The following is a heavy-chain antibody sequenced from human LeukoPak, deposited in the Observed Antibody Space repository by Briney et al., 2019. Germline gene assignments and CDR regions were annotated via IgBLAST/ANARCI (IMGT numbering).Heavy chain of an antibody. Sequence: PSETLSLTCTVSGGSISSYYWSWIRQPPGKGLEWIGYTYYSGSTNYNPSLKSRVTISVDTSKNQFSLKLSSVTAADTAVYYCARHPMKNYGMDVWGQGTTVTVSS. J-gene: IGHJ6*02. D-gene: IGHD3-22*01. CDR3: ARHPMKNYGMDV. CDR1: GGSISSYY. V-gene: IGHV4-59*08. CDR2: TYYSGST.